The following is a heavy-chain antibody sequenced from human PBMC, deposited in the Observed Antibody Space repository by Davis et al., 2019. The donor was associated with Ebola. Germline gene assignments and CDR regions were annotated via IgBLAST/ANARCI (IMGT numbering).Heavy chain of an antibody. D-gene: IGHD2-15*01. J-gene: IGHJ4*02. CDR3: ARYCHYTDCSYFDC. CDR2: ISASEGHT. Sequence: GESLKISCEVSGFTFGNYDMSWVRHVPGKGLEWVSTISASEGHTHYSDSVRGRFTISRDNSKNTLYLQMNSLRAEDTATYYCARYCHYTDCSYFDCWGQGTMVAVSS. V-gene: IGHV3-23*01. CDR1: GFTFGNYD.